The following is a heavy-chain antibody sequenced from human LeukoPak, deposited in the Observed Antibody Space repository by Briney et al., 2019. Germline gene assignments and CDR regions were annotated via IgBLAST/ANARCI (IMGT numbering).Heavy chain of an antibody. CDR1: GGSISSYY. CDR3: ARVPVVAAIPNWFDP. CDR2: IYYSGST. Sequence: PSETLSLTCTVSGGSISSYYWSWIWQPPGKGLEWIGYIYYSGSTNYNPSLKSRVTISVDTSKNQFSLKLSSVTAADTAVYYCARVPVVAAIPNWFDPWGQGTLVTVSS. D-gene: IGHD2-15*01. J-gene: IGHJ5*02. V-gene: IGHV4-59*01.